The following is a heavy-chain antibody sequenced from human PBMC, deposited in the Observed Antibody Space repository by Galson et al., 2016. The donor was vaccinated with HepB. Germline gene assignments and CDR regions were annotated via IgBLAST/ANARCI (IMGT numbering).Heavy chain of an antibody. CDR1: GFGFRSYG. V-gene: IGHV3-30*18. CDR2: ISYDGTNT. D-gene: IGHD2-21*02. Sequence: ALRLSCAASGFGFRSYGMRWVRQAPGKGLEWVGGISYDGTNTEYEDSGKGPFTLSRDNSKNTLYLQMNSLRAEDTAVYFCAQDAILGCGRDCYVDYWGQGPLVTVSS. J-gene: IGHJ4*02. CDR3: AQDAILGCGRDCYVDY.